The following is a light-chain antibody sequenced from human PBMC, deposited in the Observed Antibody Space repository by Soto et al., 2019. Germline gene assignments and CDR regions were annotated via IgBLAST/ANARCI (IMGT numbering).Light chain of an antibody. CDR2: DVT. Sequence: QSVLTQPASVSGSPGQSIAISFTGTSSDVGGYKYVSWYQQHPGKAPKLLIYDVTNRPSGVSDRFSGSKSGNTASLTISGLQSEDEADYYCSSYTTSSSYVFGTGTKVPVL. CDR1: SSDVGGYKY. CDR3: SSYTTSSSYV. V-gene: IGLV2-14*01. J-gene: IGLJ1*01.